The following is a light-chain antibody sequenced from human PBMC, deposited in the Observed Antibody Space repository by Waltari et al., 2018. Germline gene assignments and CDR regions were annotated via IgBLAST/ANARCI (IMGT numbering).Light chain of an antibody. CDR3: QQYSSAPNT. J-gene: IGKJ2*01. V-gene: IGKV3-20*01. CDR2: GAS. Sequence: IVLTQSPGNLSLTPGERAALSCRASQSVGSSYLAWYQQKPGQAPRLLIYGASNRATGIPDRFSGSGSGTDFTLTISRLEPEDFAVYFCQQYSSAPNTFGQGTKLEIK. CDR1: QSVGSSY.